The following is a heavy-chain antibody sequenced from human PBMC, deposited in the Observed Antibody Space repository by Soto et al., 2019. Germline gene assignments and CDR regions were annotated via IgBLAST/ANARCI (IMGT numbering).Heavy chain of an antibody. D-gene: IGHD3-16*02. J-gene: IGHJ6*03. Sequence: ASVKVSCKASGYTFTGYYMHWVRQAPGQGLEWMGWINPNSGGTNYAQKFQGWVTMTRDTSTSTAYMELSRLRSDDTAVYYCARDRVTSGAYYYYYMDVWGKGTTVTVSS. CDR2: INPNSGGT. CDR3: ARDRVTSGAYYYYYMDV. CDR1: GYTFTGYY. V-gene: IGHV1-2*04.